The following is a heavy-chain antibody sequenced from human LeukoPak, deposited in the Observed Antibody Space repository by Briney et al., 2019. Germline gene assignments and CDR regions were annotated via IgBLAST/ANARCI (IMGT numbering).Heavy chain of an antibody. D-gene: IGHD3-10*01. CDR1: GGTFSSYA. CDR3: ARTIISTMVRGVKNGMDV. J-gene: IGHJ6*02. V-gene: IGHV1-69*13. Sequence: SVKVSCKASGGTFSSYAISWVRQAPGQGLEWMGGIIPIFGTANYAQKFQGSVTITADESTSTAYMELSSLRSEDTAVYYCARTIISTMVRGVKNGMDVWGQGTTVTVSS. CDR2: IIPIFGTA.